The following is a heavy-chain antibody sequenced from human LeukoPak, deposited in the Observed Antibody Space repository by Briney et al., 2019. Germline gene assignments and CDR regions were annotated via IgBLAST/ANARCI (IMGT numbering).Heavy chain of an antibody. CDR2: ISYDGSNE. Sequence: GTSLRLSCAASEFTFDSYAMHWVRQAPGKGLEWVAVISYDGSNEYYTDSVRGRFSISRDNSKNTLYLQMNSLSAEDTAVYYCARGSWFGELLPFDYWGQGTLVTVSS. D-gene: IGHD3-10*01. CDR3: ARGSWFGELLPFDY. J-gene: IGHJ4*02. CDR1: EFTFDSYA. V-gene: IGHV3-30-3*01.